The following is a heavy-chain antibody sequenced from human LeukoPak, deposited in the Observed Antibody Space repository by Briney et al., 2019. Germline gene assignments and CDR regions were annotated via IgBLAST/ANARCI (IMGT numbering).Heavy chain of an antibody. V-gene: IGHV3-23*01. CDR1: GFTFSSYA. J-gene: IGHJ4*02. D-gene: IGHD5-18*01. CDR2: ISGSGGST. Sequence: GGSLRLSCAASGFTFSSYAMSWVRQAPGKGLEWVSAISGSGGSTHYADSVKGRFTISRDNSKNTLYLQMNSLRAEDTAVYYCAKDTLGYSYGEYYFDYWGQGTLVTVSS. CDR3: AKDTLGYSYGEYYFDY.